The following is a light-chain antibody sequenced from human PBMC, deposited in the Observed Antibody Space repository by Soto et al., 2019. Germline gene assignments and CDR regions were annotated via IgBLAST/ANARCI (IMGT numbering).Light chain of an antibody. CDR2: EDN. CDR3: QSYDSSNHVV. Sequence: LTQPHSVSESPRKTVTISCTRSSGSIATNYVQWYQQRPGSSPTTVIYEDNQRPSGVPDRFTGSIDSSSNSASLTISGLKTEDEADYFCQSYDSSNHVVFGGGTKLTVL. J-gene: IGLJ2*01. CDR1: SGSIATNY. V-gene: IGLV6-57*01.